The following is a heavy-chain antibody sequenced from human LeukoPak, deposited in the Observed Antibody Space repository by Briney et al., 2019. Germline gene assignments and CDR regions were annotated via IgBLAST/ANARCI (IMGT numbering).Heavy chain of an antibody. D-gene: IGHD1-1*01. CDR3: VRGNGNVGGRLDP. J-gene: IGHJ5*02. CDR2: LYAGGST. CDR1: GFTMSGIH. V-gene: IGHV3-66*01. Sequence: GGSLRLSCKASGFTMSGIHMNWVRQAPGKGLDWVSGLYAGGSTYYAGSATGRFTISRDDSKNTLYLHMTSLRVDDTAIYFCVRGNGNVGGRLDPWGQGAWVIVSS.